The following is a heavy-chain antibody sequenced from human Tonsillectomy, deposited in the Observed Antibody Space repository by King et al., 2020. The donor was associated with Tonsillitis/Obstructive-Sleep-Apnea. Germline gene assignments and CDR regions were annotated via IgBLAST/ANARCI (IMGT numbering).Heavy chain of an antibody. Sequence: VQLQQWGAGLLKPSETLSLTCAVSGGSFSGYYWSWIRQPPGKGLEWIGEINHSGSTNYNPSLKSQVTISVDTSKNKFSLKLSTVTAADTSVYYCARGWYLWNYDYWGQGPLVPLSS. D-gene: IGHD1-7*01. CDR2: INHSGST. J-gene: IGHJ4*02. CDR3: ARGWYLWNYDY. V-gene: IGHV4-34*01. CDR1: GGSFSGYY.